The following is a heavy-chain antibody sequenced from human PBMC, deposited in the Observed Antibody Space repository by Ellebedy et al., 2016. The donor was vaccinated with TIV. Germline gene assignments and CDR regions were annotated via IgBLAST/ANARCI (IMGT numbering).Heavy chain of an antibody. Sequence: MPSETLSLTCTVSGGSVSSSSYYWTWIRQPPGRGLEWIGSIYYTGGTYYSPSLKSRVTISVDTSKNQFSLKLSSRTAADTAVYYCARPASIVGADFDSWGQGALVTVSS. J-gene: IGHJ4*02. D-gene: IGHD1-26*01. CDR2: IYYTGGT. CDR3: ARPASIVGADFDS. CDR1: GGSVSSSSYY. V-gene: IGHV4-39*01.